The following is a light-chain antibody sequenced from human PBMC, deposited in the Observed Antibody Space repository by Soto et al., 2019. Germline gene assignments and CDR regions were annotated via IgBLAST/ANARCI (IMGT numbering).Light chain of an antibody. V-gene: IGLV2-8*01. CDR3: TSYAGSNTYV. J-gene: IGLJ1*01. CDR2: EVV. CDR1: KNDIGVYDF. Sequence: QSALTQPPSASGSPGQSVTISCTGTKNDIGVYDFVSWYQHHPGKAPRLIIYEVVQRPSGVPDRFSGSKSGNTASLTVSGLQAADEADYFCTSYAGSNTYVFGSGTKFTVL.